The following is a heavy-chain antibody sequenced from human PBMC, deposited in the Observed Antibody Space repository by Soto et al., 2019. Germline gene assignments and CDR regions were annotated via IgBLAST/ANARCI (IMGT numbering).Heavy chain of an antibody. V-gene: IGHV4-34*01. CDR2: INHSGST. CDR3: ARPYCTTTNCLSGFDP. Sequence: SETLCLTCAVFGGTFTSDHLTWIRQPPGKGLEWMGEINHSGSTKYNPSLMKRLTITVNTSTRHSAYMLNSVIAADKAVYYCARPYCTTTNCLSGFDPWGRGTPVTVSS. CDR1: GGTFTSDH. J-gene: IGHJ5*01. D-gene: IGHD2-8*01.